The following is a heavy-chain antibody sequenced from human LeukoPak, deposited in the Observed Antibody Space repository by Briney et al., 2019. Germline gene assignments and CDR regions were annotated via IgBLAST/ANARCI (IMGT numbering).Heavy chain of an antibody. V-gene: IGHV3-69-1*02. CDR3: GRAFPPLRTSSAGDL. J-gene: IGHJ4*02. Sequence: GGSLRLSCSASGFTFSDYDMNWVRQAPGKGLEWVSSISGLSTHIYYGGSVKGRFSISRDNAKNSVYLQMNSLGVEDTAIYYCGRAFPPLRTSSAGDLWGQGILVTVSS. CDR2: ISGLSTHI. CDR1: GFTFSDYD. D-gene: IGHD3-16*01.